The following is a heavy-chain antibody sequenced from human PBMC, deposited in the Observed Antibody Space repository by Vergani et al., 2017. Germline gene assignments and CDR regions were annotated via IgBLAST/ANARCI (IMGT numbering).Heavy chain of an antibody. CDR1: GGTFSSYT. V-gene: IGHV1-69*02. CDR2: IIPILGIA. CDR3: AIALEYSSSWLQD. Sequence: QVQLVQSGAEVKKPGSSVKVSCKASGGTFSSYTISWVRQAPGQGLEWLGRIIPILGIANYGQQFQGRVTITADKSTSTAYMELSSLRTEDTDVYYCAIALEYSSSWLQDGGQGTLVTVSS. J-gene: IGHJ4*02. D-gene: IGHD6-6*01.